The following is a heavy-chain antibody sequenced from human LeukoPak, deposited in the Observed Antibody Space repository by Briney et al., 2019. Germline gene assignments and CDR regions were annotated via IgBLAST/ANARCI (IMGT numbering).Heavy chain of an antibody. V-gene: IGHV3-30*02. D-gene: IGHD2-15*01. CDR2: IRKDGSNK. Sequence: GGSLRLSCEASGFDFSGFGMHWVRQAPGKGLEWVAFIRKDGSNKWYADSVKGRSTISRDNSKNTLYLQMNSPRTEDTAMYYCANGYCSAGSCCPFDYWGQGALITVSS. CDR3: ANGYCSAGSCCPFDY. J-gene: IGHJ4*02. CDR1: GFDFSGFG.